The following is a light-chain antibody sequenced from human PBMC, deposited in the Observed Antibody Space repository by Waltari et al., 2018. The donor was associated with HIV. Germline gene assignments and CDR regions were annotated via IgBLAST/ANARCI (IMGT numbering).Light chain of an antibody. Sequence: EIVMTQSPATLSVSPGERATLSCRASQSVSSNLACYQQKPGQAPRLLISGACTRATGIPARFSGRGSGTEFTLTISSLQSEDFAVYYCQQYNNWPPWTFGQGTKVEIK. CDR3: QQYNNWPPWT. J-gene: IGKJ1*01. CDR1: QSVSSN. V-gene: IGKV3-15*01. CDR2: GAC.